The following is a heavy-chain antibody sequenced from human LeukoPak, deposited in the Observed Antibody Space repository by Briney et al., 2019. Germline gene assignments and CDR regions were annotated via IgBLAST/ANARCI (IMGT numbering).Heavy chain of an antibody. J-gene: IGHJ4*02. CDR3: ALDYGGNFGFDY. Sequence: KTGGSLRLSCAASGFTFSSFGMTWVRQAPGKGLEWVSGISSSSSYIYYADSVKGRFTISRDNAKNSLYLQMNSLRAEDTAVYYCALDYGGNFGFDYWGQGTLVTVSS. CDR2: ISSSSSYI. V-gene: IGHV3-21*01. CDR1: GFTFSSFG. D-gene: IGHD4-23*01.